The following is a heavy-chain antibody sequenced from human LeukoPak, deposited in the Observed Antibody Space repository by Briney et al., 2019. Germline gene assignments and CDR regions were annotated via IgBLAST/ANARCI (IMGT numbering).Heavy chain of an antibody. D-gene: IGHD2-2*01. CDR3: AKLEVVAAEDY. J-gene: IGHJ4*02. V-gene: IGHV3-23*01. CDR2: ISGSGGST. Sequence: GGSLRLSCAASGFTFSSYAMNWVRLAPGKGLEWVSAISGSGGSTFYADSVKGWFTISRDNSKNTLYLQMNSLRAEDTAVYYCAKLEVVAAEDYWGQGTLVTVSS. CDR1: GFTFSSYA.